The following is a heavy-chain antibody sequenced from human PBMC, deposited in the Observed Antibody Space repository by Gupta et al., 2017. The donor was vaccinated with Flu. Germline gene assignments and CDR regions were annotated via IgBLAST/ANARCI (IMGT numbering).Heavy chain of an antibody. V-gene: IGHV3-66*02. CDR2: IYSDGST. Sequence: EVQVVESGGGLVQPGGSLTPSCAASGFTVSSNSMRWVPQAPGKGLEWVSVIYSDGSTYFAESVKGRLSISRDNSKNTIFLHMNYLRAEDTAVYYGARDGVYYDHSGVVDFFDHWGQGTPVTVS. J-gene: IGHJ4*02. CDR3: ARDGVYYDHSGVVDFFDH. D-gene: IGHD3-22*01. CDR1: GFTVSSNS.